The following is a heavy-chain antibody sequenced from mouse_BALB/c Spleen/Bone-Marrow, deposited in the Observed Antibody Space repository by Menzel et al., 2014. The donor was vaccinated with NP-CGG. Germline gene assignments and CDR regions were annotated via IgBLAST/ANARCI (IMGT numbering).Heavy chain of an antibody. CDR2: INPSNGGT. CDR3: TRGLRAWFAY. CDR1: GYTFTSYY. V-gene: IGHV1S81*02. J-gene: IGHJ3*01. D-gene: IGHD3-1*01. Sequence: VQLQESGAELVKPGASVKLSCKASGYTFTSYYMYWVKQMPGQGLEWIEGINPSNGGTNFNEKFKSKATLTVDKSSSTAYMQLSSLTSEDSAVYYCTRGLRAWFAYWGQGTLVTVSA.